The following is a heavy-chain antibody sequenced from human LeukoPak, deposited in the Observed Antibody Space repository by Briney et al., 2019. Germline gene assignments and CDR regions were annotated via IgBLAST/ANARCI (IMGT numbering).Heavy chain of an antibody. CDR2: IGTAGDT. J-gene: IGHJ4*02. CDR1: GFTFSSYD. Sequence: GGSLRLSCAASGFTFSSYDMHWVRQATGKGLEWVSAIGTAGDTYYPGSVKGRFTISRDNAKNSLYLQMNSLRAEDTAVYYCARDLSPYYYGSGSYYPLWGQGTLVTVSS. V-gene: IGHV3-13*01. CDR3: ARDLSPYYYGSGSYYPL. D-gene: IGHD3-10*01.